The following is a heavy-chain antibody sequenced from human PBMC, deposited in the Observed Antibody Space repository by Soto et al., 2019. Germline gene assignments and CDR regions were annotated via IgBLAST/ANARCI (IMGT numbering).Heavy chain of an antibody. CDR2: INADNGNT. J-gene: IGHJ4*02. CDR1: GYTFTSYA. D-gene: IGHD3-22*01. CDR3: ARGSYYYDSSGYLIDY. Sequence: ASVKVSCKASGYTFTSYAMHWVRQAPGQRLEWMGWINADNGNTNYAQKLQGRVTMTTDTSTSTAYMELRSLRSDDTAVYYCARGSYYYDSSGYLIDYWGQGTLVTVSS. V-gene: IGHV1-18*01.